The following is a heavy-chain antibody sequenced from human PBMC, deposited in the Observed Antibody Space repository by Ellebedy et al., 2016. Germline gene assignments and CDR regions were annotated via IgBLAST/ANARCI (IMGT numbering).Heavy chain of an antibody. CDR1: GFTFDDYA. J-gene: IGHJ6*02. CDR2: ISWNSGSI. Sequence: SLKISXAASGFTFDDYAMHWVRQAPGKGLEWVSGISWNSGSIGYADSVKGRFTISRDNAKNSLYLQMNSLRAEDTALYYCAKDRQYSSGWYRGYYYYYYGMDVWGQGTTVTVSS. CDR3: AKDRQYSSGWYRGYYYYYYGMDV. D-gene: IGHD6-19*01. V-gene: IGHV3-9*01.